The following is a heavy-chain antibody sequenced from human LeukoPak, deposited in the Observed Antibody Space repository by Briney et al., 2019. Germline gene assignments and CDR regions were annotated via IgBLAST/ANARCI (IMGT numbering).Heavy chain of an antibody. CDR3: AREIYDDVDY. Sequence: ASVKVSCKASGYTFTCYYMHWVRQAPGQGLEWMGWINLNSGGTNYAQKFQGRVTITSDTSISTAYMELSRLRSDDTAVYYCAREIYDDVDYWGQGTLVTVSS. CDR1: GYTFTCYY. J-gene: IGHJ4*02. V-gene: IGHV1-2*02. CDR2: INLNSGGT. D-gene: IGHD3-16*01.